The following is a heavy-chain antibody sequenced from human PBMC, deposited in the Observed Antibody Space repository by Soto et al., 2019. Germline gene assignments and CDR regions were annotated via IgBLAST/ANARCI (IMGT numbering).Heavy chain of an antibody. Sequence: EVQLVESGGGLVQPGGSLRLSCAASGFTFSDYSMNWVRQAPGKGLEWVSYIRSSGNTIYYADSVRGRFTISRDSAENSLYLQMNSLRVEDTDVYYCAREGSSRSYYYDYWGQGTLVTVSS. V-gene: IGHV3-48*01. J-gene: IGHJ4*02. CDR2: IRSSGNTI. CDR3: AREGSSRSYYYDY. D-gene: IGHD6-13*01. CDR1: GFTFSDYS.